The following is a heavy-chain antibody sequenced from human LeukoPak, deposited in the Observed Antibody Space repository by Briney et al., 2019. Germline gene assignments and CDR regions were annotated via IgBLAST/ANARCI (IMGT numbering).Heavy chain of an antibody. V-gene: IGHV4-30-2*01. Sequence: SQTLSLTCTVSGGSINSGGYYWTWIRQPPGEGLEWIAYFSHSGSTFYNPSLKSRVTISLDTSKNQFSLKLSSVTAADTAVYYCARHVVKWFGELRAYYFDYWGQGTLVTVSS. D-gene: IGHD3-10*01. CDR3: ARHVVKWFGELRAYYFDY. CDR1: GGSINSGGYY. J-gene: IGHJ4*02. CDR2: FSHSGST.